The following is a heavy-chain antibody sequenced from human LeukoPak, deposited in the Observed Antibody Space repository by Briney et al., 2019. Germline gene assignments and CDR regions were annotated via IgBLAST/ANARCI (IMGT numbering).Heavy chain of an antibody. D-gene: IGHD5-12*01. Sequence: GGSLRLSCAASGFTFSSYEMNWVRQAPGKGLEWVSYISSSGSTIYYADSVKGRFTISRDNAKNSLYLQMNSLRAEDTAVYYCARDKWWLRPGGVVDVWGQGTTVTVSS. J-gene: IGHJ6*02. CDR2: ISSSGSTI. V-gene: IGHV3-48*03. CDR3: ARDKWWLRPGGVVDV. CDR1: GFTFSSYE.